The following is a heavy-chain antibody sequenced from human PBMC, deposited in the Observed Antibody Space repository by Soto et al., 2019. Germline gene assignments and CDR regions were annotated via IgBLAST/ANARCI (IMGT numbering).Heavy chain of an antibody. V-gene: IGHV3-48*02. CDR2: ISSTSSTI. CDR1: GFTFSSYN. Sequence: EVQLVESGGGLIQPGGSLRLSCAASGFTFSSYNMNWVRQAPGKGLEWISYISSTSSTIYYADSVKGRFTISRDYAKNSLFLQMNFLRDEDTDVYYCARGLVRKIYYNYYGMDVWGRGTTVNVSS. J-gene: IGHJ6*02. D-gene: IGHD6-19*01. CDR3: ARGLVRKIYYNYYGMDV.